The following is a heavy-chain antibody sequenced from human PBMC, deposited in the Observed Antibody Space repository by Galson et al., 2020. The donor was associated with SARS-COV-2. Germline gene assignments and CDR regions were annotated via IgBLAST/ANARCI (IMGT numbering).Heavy chain of an antibody. CDR1: GFTLRTYS. Sequence: GGSLRLSCAASGFTLRTYSLHWVRQAPGKGLEWVAVISNDGGNEYYADSVKGRFTISRENSKNTLYLQMNSLREEDTAVYYCARDRYLSGWGPDAYYYYGMDVWGQGTTVTVSS. V-gene: IGHV3-30-3*01. CDR3: ARDRYLSGWGPDAYYYYGMDV. J-gene: IGHJ6*02. D-gene: IGHD6-19*01. CDR2: ISNDGGNE.